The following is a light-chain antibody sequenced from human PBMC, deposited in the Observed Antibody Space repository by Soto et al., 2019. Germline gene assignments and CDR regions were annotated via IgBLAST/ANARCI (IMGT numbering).Light chain of an antibody. Sequence: DIVMTQSPDSLAVSLGERATINCKSNQSLLYYSNNNNYLGWYQQKPGQSPRLLIYWASNREVGVPDRFSGSGSGTDFTLTINSLQAEDVAVSYCQQYYGIPFTFGPGTKVHIK. CDR3: QQYYGIPFT. CDR2: WAS. CDR1: QSLLYYSNNNNY. J-gene: IGKJ3*01. V-gene: IGKV4-1*01.